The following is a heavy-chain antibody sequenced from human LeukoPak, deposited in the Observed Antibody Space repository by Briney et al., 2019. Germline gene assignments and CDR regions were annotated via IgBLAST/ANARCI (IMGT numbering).Heavy chain of an antibody. CDR1: GGSISSGGYS. CDR3: ARTIWFGELYYFDY. J-gene: IGHJ4*02. Sequence: SQTLSLTCAVSGGSISSGGYSWSWIRQPPGKGLEWIGYIYHSGSTYYNPSLKSRITISVDRSKNQFSLKLSSVTAADTAVYYCARTIWFGELYYFDYWGQGTLVTVSS. D-gene: IGHD3-10*01. V-gene: IGHV4-30-2*01. CDR2: IYHSGST.